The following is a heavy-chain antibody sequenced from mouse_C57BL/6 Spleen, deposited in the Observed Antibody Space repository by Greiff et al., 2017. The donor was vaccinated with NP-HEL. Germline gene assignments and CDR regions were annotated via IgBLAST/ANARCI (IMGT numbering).Heavy chain of an antibody. J-gene: IGHJ1*03. CDR2: IYPRAGST. V-gene: IGHV1-85*01. D-gene: IGHD1-1*01. CDR3: ARKGYYYGSSYGYWYFDV. Sequence: QVQLQQSGPELVKPGASVKLSCKASGYTFTSYDINWVKQRPGQGLEWIGWIYPRAGSTKYNEKFKGKATLTVDTSSSTAYMELHSLTSEDSAVYFCARKGYYYGSSYGYWYFDVWGTGTTVTVSS. CDR1: GYTFTSYD.